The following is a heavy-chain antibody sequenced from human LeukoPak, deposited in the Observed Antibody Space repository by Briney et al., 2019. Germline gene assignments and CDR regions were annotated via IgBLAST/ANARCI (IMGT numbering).Heavy chain of an antibody. J-gene: IGHJ3*02. CDR2: INWNGGST. D-gene: IGHD6-6*01. CDR3: ARARTGQLAGDAFDI. CDR1: GFTFDDYG. Sequence: PGGSLRLSCAASGFTFDDYGMSWVRQAPGKGLEWVSGINWNGGSTGYADSVKGRFTISRDNAKNSLYLQMNSLRAEDTALYYCARARTGQLAGDAFDIWGQGTMVTVSS. V-gene: IGHV3-20*04.